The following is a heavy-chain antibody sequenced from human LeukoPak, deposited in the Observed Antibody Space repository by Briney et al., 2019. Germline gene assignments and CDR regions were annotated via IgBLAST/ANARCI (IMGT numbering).Heavy chain of an antibody. Sequence: GGSLRLSCAASGFAFSTYAMSWVRQAPGKGLEWVSSISGSGSNTYYADSVKGQFTISRDNSKNTLYLQMNSLRAEDTAVYYCARDRGYYDSSGYLDYWGQGTLVTVSS. CDR1: GFAFSTYA. CDR3: ARDRGYYDSSGYLDY. J-gene: IGHJ4*02. V-gene: IGHV3-23*01. CDR2: ISGSGSNT. D-gene: IGHD3-22*01.